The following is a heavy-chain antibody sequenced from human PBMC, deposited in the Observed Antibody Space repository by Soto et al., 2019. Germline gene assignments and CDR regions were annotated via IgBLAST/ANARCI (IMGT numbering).Heavy chain of an antibody. CDR2: IYYSGST. Sequence: SETLSLTCTVSGGSISSSSYYWGWIRQPPGKGLEWIGSIYYSGSTYYNPSLKSRVTISVDTSKNQFSLKLSSVTAADTAVYYCARRVYPVALWFGELSSPFDYWGQGTLVTVSS. J-gene: IGHJ4*02. D-gene: IGHD3-10*01. CDR3: ARRVYPVALWFGELSSPFDY. V-gene: IGHV4-39*01. CDR1: GGSISSSSYY.